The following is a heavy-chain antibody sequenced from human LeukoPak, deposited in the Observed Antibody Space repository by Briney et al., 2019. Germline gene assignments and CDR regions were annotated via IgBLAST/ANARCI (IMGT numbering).Heavy chain of an antibody. V-gene: IGHV3-7*01. CDR2: IKQDGFEK. CDR1: GFTLKSYC. Sequence: PGGSLRLSCEASGFTLKSYCMSWVRQAPGKGLEWVANIKQDGFEKYYVDSVRGRFTISRDNANNSLYLEMNSLRSEDTAMYYCVRDWYYDFMTGYRRSGFDHWGQGTLVTVSS. D-gene: IGHD3-9*01. J-gene: IGHJ4*02. CDR3: VRDWYYDFMTGYRRSGFDH.